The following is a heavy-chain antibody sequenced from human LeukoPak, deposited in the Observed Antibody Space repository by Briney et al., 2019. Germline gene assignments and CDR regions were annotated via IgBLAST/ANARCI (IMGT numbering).Heavy chain of an antibody. CDR1: GFTFSGYW. CDR3: ARDMDHYSPSAWSYYYYMDV. Sequence: TGGSLRLSCAASGFTFSGYWMSWVRQAPGKGLEWVANIKQDGSEKYYVDSVKGRFTISRDNAKNSLYLQMNSLRAEDTAVYYCARDMDHYSPSAWSYYYYMDVWGKGTTVTVSS. J-gene: IGHJ6*03. CDR2: IKQDGSEK. V-gene: IGHV3-7*01. D-gene: IGHD4-11*01.